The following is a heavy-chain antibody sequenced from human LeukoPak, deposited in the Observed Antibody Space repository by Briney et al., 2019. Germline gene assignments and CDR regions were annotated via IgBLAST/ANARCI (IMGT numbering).Heavy chain of an antibody. D-gene: IGHD2/OR15-2a*01. Sequence: PGGSLRLSCAASGFSFTSYSMNWVRQAPGKGLEWVSYISGSGNAKHYIDSVKGRFTISRVNAKNALYLQMNSLRAEDTAVYFCARDHVYAFDYWGQGTQVTVSS. CDR2: ISGSGNAK. V-gene: IGHV3-48*01. CDR3: ARDHVYAFDY. J-gene: IGHJ4*02. CDR1: GFSFTSYS.